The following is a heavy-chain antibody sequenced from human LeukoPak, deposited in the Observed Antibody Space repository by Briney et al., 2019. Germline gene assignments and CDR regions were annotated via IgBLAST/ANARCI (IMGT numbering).Heavy chain of an antibody. D-gene: IGHD1-26*01. CDR1: GYTFTSYY. V-gene: IGHV1-46*01. Sequence: ASVKVSCKASGYTFTSYYMHWVRQVPGQGLEWMGIINPSGGSTSYAQKFQGRVTMTRDTSISTAYMELSRLRSDDTAVYYCARGVSGSYYYYYMDVWGKGTTVTVSS. CDR3: ARGVSGSYYYYYMDV. J-gene: IGHJ6*03. CDR2: INPSGGST.